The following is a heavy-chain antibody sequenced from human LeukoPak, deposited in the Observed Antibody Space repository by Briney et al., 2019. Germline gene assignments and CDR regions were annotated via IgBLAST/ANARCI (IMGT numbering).Heavy chain of an antibody. CDR1: GYTFINYP. CDR2: IHAGNGDT. CDR3: ARFCQGSSPRGLYYYYYYMDV. D-gene: IGHD6-6*01. Sequence: ASVKVSCRASGYTFINYPIHWVRQAPGQRLEWLGWIHAGNGDTKYSQDFRDRVTITRDTSATTTYMQLGSLRPDDTAVYYCARFCQGSSPRGLYYYYYYMDVWGKGTTVTVSS. V-gene: IGHV1-3*01. J-gene: IGHJ6*03.